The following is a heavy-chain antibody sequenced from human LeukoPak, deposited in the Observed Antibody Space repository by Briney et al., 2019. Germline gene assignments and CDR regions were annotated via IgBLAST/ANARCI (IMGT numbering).Heavy chain of an antibody. CDR3: ARDGVEGFDH. V-gene: IGHV4-30-2*01. D-gene: IGHD3-3*01. CDR1: GGSISSGGYY. J-gene: IGHJ4*02. CDR2: IYHSGST. Sequence: SETLSLTCTVSGGSISSGGYYWSWIRQPPGKGLEWIGYIYHSGSTYYNPSLKSRVTISVDRSKNQFSLKLSSVTAADTAVYYCARDGVEGFDHWGQGTLVTVSS.